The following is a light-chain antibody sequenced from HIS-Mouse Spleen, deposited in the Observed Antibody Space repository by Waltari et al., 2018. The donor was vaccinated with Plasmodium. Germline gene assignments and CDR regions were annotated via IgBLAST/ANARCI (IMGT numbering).Light chain of an antibody. Sequence: QSALTQPASVSGSPGQPIPISCPGTSSDVGGFHYASWYQHHPGKAPNLLIYDVSNRPSGVSNRFSGSKSGNTSSLTISGLQAEDEADYYCSSYTSSSTLVFGGGTKLTVL. CDR2: DVS. J-gene: IGLJ2*01. CDR1: SSDVGGFHY. V-gene: IGLV2-14*03. CDR3: SSYTSSSTLV.